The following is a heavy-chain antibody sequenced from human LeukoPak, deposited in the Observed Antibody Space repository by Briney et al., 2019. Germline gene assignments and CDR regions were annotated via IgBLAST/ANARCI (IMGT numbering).Heavy chain of an antibody. V-gene: IGHV3-21*01. Sequence: GSLRLSCAASGFTFSSYSMNWVRQAPGKGLEWVSSISSSSSYIYYADSVKGRFTISRDNAKNSLYLQMNSLRAEDTAVYYCARDEGLWFGGPVSYGMDVWAKGTTVTVSS. CDR1: GFTFSSYS. J-gene: IGHJ6*04. D-gene: IGHD3-10*01. CDR2: ISSSSSYI. CDR3: ARDEGLWFGGPVSYGMDV.